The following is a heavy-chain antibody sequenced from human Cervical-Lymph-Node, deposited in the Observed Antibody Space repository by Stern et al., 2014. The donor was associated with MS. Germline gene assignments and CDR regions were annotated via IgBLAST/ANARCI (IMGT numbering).Heavy chain of an antibody. V-gene: IGHV3-66*02. D-gene: IGHD4-17*01. Sequence: EVQLVESGGGLVQPGGSLRLSCAVSGFTIKYNYVIWVRQAPGKGLDWVSLLHSHDKTSYPDSVKGRFTISGDNSGNTVYLQMNSLRVEDSALYFCATFVYGDSPRWGQGTLVTVSS. J-gene: IGHJ4*02. CDR2: LHSHDKT. CDR1: GFTIKYNY. CDR3: ATFVYGDSPR.